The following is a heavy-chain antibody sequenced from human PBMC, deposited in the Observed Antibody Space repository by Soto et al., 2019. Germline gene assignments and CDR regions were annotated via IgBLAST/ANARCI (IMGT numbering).Heavy chain of an antibody. V-gene: IGHV4-30-4*02. CDR2: IYYTGRT. CDR3: AREGSSSHPQFDF. J-gene: IGHJ4*02. Sequence: SETLSLTCSVSGGSISSDDYYWTWIRQPPGEGLEWIGYIYYTGRTSSTPSLESRVTISIETSKNQFSLKLSSVSAEDTAVYYCAREGSSSHPQFDFWGPGTLVSVS. CDR1: GGSISSDDYY. D-gene: IGHD2-15*01.